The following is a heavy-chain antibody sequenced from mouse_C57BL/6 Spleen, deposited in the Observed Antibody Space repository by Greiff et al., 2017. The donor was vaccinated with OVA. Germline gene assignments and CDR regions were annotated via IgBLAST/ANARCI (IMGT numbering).Heavy chain of an antibody. J-gene: IGHJ1*03. D-gene: IGHD1-1*01. CDR1: GYSITSGYY. V-gene: IGHV3-6*01. Sequence: VQLQQSGPGLVKPSQSLSLTCSVTGYSITSGYYWNWIRQFPGNKLEWMGYISYDGSNNYNPSLKNRISITRDTSKNQFFLKLNSVTTEDTATYYCARDSYYGSRPYWYFDVWGTGTTVTVSS. CDR2: ISYDGSN. CDR3: ARDSYYGSRPYWYFDV.